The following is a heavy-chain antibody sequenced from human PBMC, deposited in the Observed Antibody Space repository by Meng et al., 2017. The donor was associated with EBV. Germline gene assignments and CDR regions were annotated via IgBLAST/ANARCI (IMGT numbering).Heavy chain of an antibody. CDR1: GFTFSRFW. CDR2: TNEDGGIT. J-gene: IGHJ4*02. Sequence: EVPLVGSGGGPVRPGGSLRLSCAVSGFTFSRFWMHWVRQVPGKGLVWVARTNEDGGITNYADSVKGRFIISRDNTRNTLYLQMNSLRDEDTAVYFCSRDLAGPFDDWGQGTLVTVSS. CDR3: SRDLAGPFDD. V-gene: IGHV3-74*01.